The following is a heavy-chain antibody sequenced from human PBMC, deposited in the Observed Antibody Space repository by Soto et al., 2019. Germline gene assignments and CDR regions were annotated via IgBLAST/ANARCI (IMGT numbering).Heavy chain of an antibody. J-gene: IGHJ4*02. CDR1: GYTLTELS. V-gene: IGHV1-24*01. D-gene: IGHD1-26*01. CDR2: FDPEDGET. Sequence: QVQLVQSGAEVKKPGASVKVSCKVSGYTLTELSMHWVRQAPGKGLEWMGGFDPEDGETIYAQKFQGRVTMTEDTXXDXAXXELSSLRSEDTAVYYCATATVEYSGSYPGVYYFDYWGQGTLVTVSS. CDR3: ATATVEYSGSYPGVYYFDY.